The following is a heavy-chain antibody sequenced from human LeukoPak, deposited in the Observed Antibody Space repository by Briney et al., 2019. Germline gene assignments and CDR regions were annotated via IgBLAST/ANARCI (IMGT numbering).Heavy chain of an antibody. Sequence: ASVKVSCKASGYAFTNYAMNWVRQAPGQGLEWMGWINTNTGNPTYAQGFTGRFVFSLDTSVSTAYLQISSLKAEDTAVYYCARVGSDSSGWRRFDYWGQGTLVTVSS. CDR1: GYAFTNYA. V-gene: IGHV7-4-1*02. CDR3: ARVGSDSSGWRRFDY. D-gene: IGHD6-19*01. J-gene: IGHJ4*02. CDR2: INTNTGNP.